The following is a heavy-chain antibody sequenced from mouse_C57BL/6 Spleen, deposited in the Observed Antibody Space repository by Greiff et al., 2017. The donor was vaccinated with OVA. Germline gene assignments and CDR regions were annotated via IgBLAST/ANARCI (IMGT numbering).Heavy chain of an antibody. CDR1: GYTFTSYW. CDR3: ARCELITTVVADEYYAMDY. D-gene: IGHD1-1*01. V-gene: IGHV1-55*01. J-gene: IGHJ4*01. Sequence: QVQLQQPGAELVKPGASVKMSCKASGYTFTSYWITWVKQRPGQGLEWIGDIYPGSGSTNYNEKFKSKATLTVDTSSSKSYMQLSSLTSEVSAVYYCARCELITTVVADEYYAMDYWGQGTSVTVSS. CDR2: IYPGSGST.